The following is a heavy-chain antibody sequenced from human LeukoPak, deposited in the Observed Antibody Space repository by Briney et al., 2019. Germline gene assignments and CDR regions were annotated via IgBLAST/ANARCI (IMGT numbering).Heavy chain of an antibody. J-gene: IGHJ4*02. Sequence: GGSLRLSCAASGFTFNSYAMNWVRQAPGKGLEWVSVIYTDGNIYYPDSVRGRFTISKDNSKNTRDLLMNSVRAEDTALYFCAKGKFGDPLNYWGQGTLVTVSS. CDR3: AKGKFGDPLNY. CDR1: GFTFNSYA. D-gene: IGHD3-10*01. CDR2: IYTDGNI. V-gene: IGHV3-23*03.